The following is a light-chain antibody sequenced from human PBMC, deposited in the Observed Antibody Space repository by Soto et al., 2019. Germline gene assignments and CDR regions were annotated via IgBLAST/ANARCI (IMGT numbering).Light chain of an antibody. V-gene: IGKV3-20*01. J-gene: IGKJ1*01. CDR1: QSIASDY. CDR3: QQYNSYPWT. Sequence: EIVLTQSPATLSLSPGERATLSCRASQSIASDYLAWYQQRPGQAPRLLIYGASSRASGVPDRFSGSGSGTDFTLTINTLQPSDFATYYCQQYNSYPWTFGQGTKV. CDR2: GAS.